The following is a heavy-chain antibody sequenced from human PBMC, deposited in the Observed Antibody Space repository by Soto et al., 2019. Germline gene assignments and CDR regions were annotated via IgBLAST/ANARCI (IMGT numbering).Heavy chain of an antibody. V-gene: IGHV4-59*12. CDR1: GASISRVS. CDR2: MYNTGST. CDR3: ARVPDR. D-gene: IGHD2-2*01. J-gene: IGHJ5*02. Sequence: ETLSLTCTVTGASISRVSWCWTRQSLGKGLEWIGYMYNTGSTIYNPSLKSRVTISVDRSKNQFSLKLSSVTAADTAVYYCARVPDRWGQGTLVTVSS.